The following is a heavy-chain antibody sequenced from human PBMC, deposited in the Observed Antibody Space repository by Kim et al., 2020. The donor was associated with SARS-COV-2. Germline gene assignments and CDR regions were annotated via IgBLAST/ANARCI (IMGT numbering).Heavy chain of an antibody. CDR1: GFTFSSYA. CDR3: ARDRSRTSPLYYGMDV. D-gene: IGHD2-2*01. Sequence: GGSLRLSCAASGFTFSSYAMHWVRQAPGKGLEWVAVISYDGSNKYYADSVKGRFTISRDNSKNTLYLQMNSLRAEDTAVYYCARDRSRTSPLYYGMDVWG. V-gene: IGHV3-30*04. CDR2: ISYDGSNK. J-gene: IGHJ6*01.